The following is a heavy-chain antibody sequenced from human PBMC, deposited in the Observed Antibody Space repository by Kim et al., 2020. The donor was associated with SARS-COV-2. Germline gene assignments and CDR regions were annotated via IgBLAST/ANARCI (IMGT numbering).Heavy chain of an antibody. CDR3: TRGGAARPDY. CDR2: TI. V-gene: IGHV3-48*02. D-gene: IGHD6-6*01. J-gene: IGHJ4*02. Sequence: TINYADSVKGRFAISRDNAKNSLYLQRSSLRDEDTAVYYCTRGGAARPDYWGQGTLVTVAS.